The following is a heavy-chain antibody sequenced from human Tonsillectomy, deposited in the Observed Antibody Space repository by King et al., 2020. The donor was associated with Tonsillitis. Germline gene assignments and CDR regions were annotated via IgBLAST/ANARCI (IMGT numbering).Heavy chain of an antibody. V-gene: IGHV3-23*04. CDR1: GFTFSSYA. J-gene: IGHJ3*02. D-gene: IGHD3-22*01. CDR2: ISGSGGST. CDR3: AKDLGAYYYDVWGAFDI. Sequence: VQLVESGGGLVQPGGSLRLSCAASGFTFSSYAMSWVRQAPGKGLEWGSAISGSGGSTYYADSVKGRFTISRDNSKNTLYLQMNSLRAEDTAVYYCAKDLGAYYYDVWGAFDIWGQGTMVTVSS.